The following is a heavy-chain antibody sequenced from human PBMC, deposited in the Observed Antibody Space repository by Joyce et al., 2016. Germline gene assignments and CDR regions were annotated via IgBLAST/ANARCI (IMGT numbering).Heavy chain of an antibody. Sequence: EVQLVESGGGLVQPGGSLRLSCAASGFIFSNYTMKWVRQAPGKGLEWVSHISRSSRTIYYADSVKGRFTISRDNAKNSLYLQMNSLIAEDTAVYYCARKKYYGSGSYYKYYYYAMDVWGQGTTVTVSS. D-gene: IGHD3-10*01. CDR1: GFIFSNYT. V-gene: IGHV3-48*04. J-gene: IGHJ6*02. CDR2: ISRSSRTI. CDR3: ARKKYYGSGSYYKYYYYAMDV.